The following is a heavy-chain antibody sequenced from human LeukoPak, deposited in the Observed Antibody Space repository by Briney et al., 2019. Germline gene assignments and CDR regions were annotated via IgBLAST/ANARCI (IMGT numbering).Heavy chain of an antibody. D-gene: IGHD3-22*01. CDR3: AKDISPSYDSSGYLGHDAFDV. CDR1: GFTFGDFA. Sequence: PGGSLRLSCASSGFTFGDFAMHWVRQAPGKGLEWVAGLGWNGGSIGYADSVKGRFTISRDNARNSLYLQMNSLRAEDTALYYCAKDISPSYDSSGYLGHDAFDVWGRGTMVTVSS. J-gene: IGHJ3*01. V-gene: IGHV3-9*01. CDR2: LGWNGGSI.